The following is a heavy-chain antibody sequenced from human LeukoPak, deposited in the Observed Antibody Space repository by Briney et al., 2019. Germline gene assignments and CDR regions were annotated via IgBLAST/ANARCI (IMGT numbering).Heavy chain of an antibody. J-gene: IGHJ4*02. V-gene: IGHV3-48*01. CDR3: ARARGYSYGLDY. CDR1: GFTFDDYA. CDR2: ISSSSNTI. Sequence: QPGGSLRLSCAASGFTFDDYAMHWVRQAPGKGLEWVSYISSSSNTIYYADSVKGRFTISRDNAKNSLYLQMNSLRAEDTAMYYCARARGYSYGLDYWGQGTLVTVSS. D-gene: IGHD5-18*01.